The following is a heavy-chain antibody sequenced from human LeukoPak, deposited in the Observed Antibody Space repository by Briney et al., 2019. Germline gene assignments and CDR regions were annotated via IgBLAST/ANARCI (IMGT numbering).Heavy chain of an antibody. CDR1: GGSISGYY. CDR2: IYSSGST. CDR3: ARLGSYLDF. V-gene: IGHV4-4*07. Sequence: PSETLSLTCTVSGGSISGYYWSWIRQPAGKGLEWIGRIYSSGSTNYNPSLKSRLTMSVDTSKNQFSLRLNSVTAADTAVYYCARLGSYLDFWGQGTQVTVSS. J-gene: IGHJ4*02.